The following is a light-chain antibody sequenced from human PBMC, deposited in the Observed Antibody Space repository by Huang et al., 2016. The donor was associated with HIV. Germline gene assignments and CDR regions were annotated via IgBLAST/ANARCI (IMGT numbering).Light chain of an antibody. CDR2: AAS. J-gene: IGKJ3*01. V-gene: IGKV1-9*01. Sequence: IQLTQSPSSLSASVGDRVTITCRASQGISSYLAWYQQKPRKAPKLLIYAASTLQSGVPSRFSGSGSGTDFTLTISSLQPEDFATYYCQQLNSYPEGFTFGPGTKVDIK. CDR1: QGISSY. CDR3: QQLNSYPEGFT.